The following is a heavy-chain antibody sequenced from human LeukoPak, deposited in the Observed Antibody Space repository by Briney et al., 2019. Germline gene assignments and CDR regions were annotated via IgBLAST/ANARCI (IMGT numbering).Heavy chain of an antibody. CDR1: GGSISSSSYY. J-gene: IGHJ3*02. CDR3: ARVKRGSGYDAFDI. CDR2: IYYSGST. V-gene: IGHV4-39*07. Sequence: PSETLSLTCTVSGGSISSSSYYWGWIRQPPGKGLEWIGSIYYSGSTYYNPSLKSRVTISVDTSKNQFSLKLSSVTAADTAVYYCARVKRGSGYDAFDIWGKGTTVTVSS. D-gene: IGHD5-12*01.